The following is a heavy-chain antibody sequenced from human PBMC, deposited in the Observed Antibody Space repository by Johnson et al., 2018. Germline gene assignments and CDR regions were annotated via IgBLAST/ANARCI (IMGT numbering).Heavy chain of an antibody. D-gene: IGHD3-22*01. J-gene: IGHJ3*02. Sequence: QESGPGLVKASETLSLTCTVSGGSMSSHYWSWIRQPPGKGLEWIGYIYYSGSTNYNPSLKSRVTISVDTSKNLFSLRLSSVTAADTAVYYCAKALHYYDSSGYYDIDAFDIWGQGTMVTVSS. CDR3: AKALHYYDSSGYYDIDAFDI. V-gene: IGHV4-59*11. CDR2: IYYSGST. CDR1: GGSMSSHY.